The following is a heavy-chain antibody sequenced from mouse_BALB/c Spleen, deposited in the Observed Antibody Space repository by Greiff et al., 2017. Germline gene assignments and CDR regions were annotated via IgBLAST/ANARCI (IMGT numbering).Heavy chain of an antibody. D-gene: IGHD2-4*01. Sequence: EVKLMESGGGLVKPGGSLKLSCAASGFAFSSYDMSWVRQTPEKRLEWVAYISSGGGSTYYPDTVKGRFTISRDNAKNTLYLQMSSLKSEDTAMYYCARYYDSPFAYWGQGTLVTVSA. J-gene: IGHJ3*01. CDR1: GFAFSSYD. CDR3: ARYYDSPFAY. V-gene: IGHV5-12-1*01. CDR2: ISSGGGST.